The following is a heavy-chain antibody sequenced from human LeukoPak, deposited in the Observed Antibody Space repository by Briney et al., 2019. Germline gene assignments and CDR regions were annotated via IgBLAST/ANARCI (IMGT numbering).Heavy chain of an antibody. Sequence: GASVKVSCKASGGTFSYCTISWVRQAPGQGLEWMGRIIPIFGTAEYAQKFQGRVSMTTDESTSTAYMELSSLRSEDTAVYYCAREPVPRSSGLDYWGQGTLVTVSS. CDR3: AREPVPRSSGLDY. CDR1: GGTFSYCT. CDR2: IIPIFGTA. D-gene: IGHD3-22*01. V-gene: IGHV1-69*05. J-gene: IGHJ4*02.